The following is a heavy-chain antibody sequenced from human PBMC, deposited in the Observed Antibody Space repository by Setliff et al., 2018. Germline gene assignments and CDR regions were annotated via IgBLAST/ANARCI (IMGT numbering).Heavy chain of an antibody. V-gene: IGHV4-4*08. CDR2: IYTSGST. J-gene: IGHJ3*01. D-gene: IGHD3-16*01. Sequence: SETLSLTCAVYGGSFSGYYWSWIRQPPWKGLEWIGYIYTSGSTNYNPSLKSRVTISLDTSKSQFSLRLSSLTAADTAVYYCARPLEESFGGVRDSDAFDVWGQGTMVTVSS. CDR3: ARPLEESFGGVRDSDAFDV. CDR1: GGSFSGYY.